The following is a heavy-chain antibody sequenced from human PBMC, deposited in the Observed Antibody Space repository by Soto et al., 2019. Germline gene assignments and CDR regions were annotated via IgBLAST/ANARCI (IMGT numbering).Heavy chain of an antibody. V-gene: IGHV1-3*01. J-gene: IGHJ2*01. CDR3: ARSGYSSGWYHWYFDF. CDR1: GYTFSNYG. Sequence: ASVKVSCKASGYTFSNYGIHWVRQAPGQRLEWMGWINAGNGNTKYSEKFQGRVIITRDTSASTAYMELSSLRSEDTAVYYCARSGYSSGWYHWYFDFWGRGTLVTVSS. CDR2: INAGNGNT. D-gene: IGHD6-19*01.